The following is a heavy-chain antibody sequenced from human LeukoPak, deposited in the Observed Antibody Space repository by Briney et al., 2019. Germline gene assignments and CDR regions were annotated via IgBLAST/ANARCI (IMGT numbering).Heavy chain of an antibody. CDR1: GFIFSSYS. CDR2: ITRGSIYT. V-gene: IGHV3-21*01. J-gene: IGHJ6*03. Sequence: GGSLRLSCAASGFIFSSYSMNWVRQTPGKGLEWVSSITRGSIYTFYADSVKGRFTISRDNAKNSLSLQMNSLRAEDTAVYYCARDPYNGSYGDDYYYYMDVWGKGTTVTISS. CDR3: ARDPYNGSYGDDYYYYMDV. D-gene: IGHD1-26*01.